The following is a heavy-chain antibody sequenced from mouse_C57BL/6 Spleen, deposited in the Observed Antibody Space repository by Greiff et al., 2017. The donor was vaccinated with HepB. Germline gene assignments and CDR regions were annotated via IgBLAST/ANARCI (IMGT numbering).Heavy chain of an antibody. CDR3: ASNYGSSYAMDY. CDR1: GYSITSGYY. V-gene: IGHV3-6*01. Sequence: DVQLQESGPGLVKPSQSLSLTCSVTGYSITSGYYWNWIRQFPGNKLEWMGYISYDGSNNYNPSLKNRISITRDTSKNQFFLKLNSVTTEDTATYYCASNYGSSYAMDYWGQGTSVTVSS. CDR2: ISYDGSN. D-gene: IGHD1-1*01. J-gene: IGHJ4*01.